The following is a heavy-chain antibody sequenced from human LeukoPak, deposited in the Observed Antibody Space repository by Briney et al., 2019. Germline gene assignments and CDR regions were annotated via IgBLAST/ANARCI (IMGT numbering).Heavy chain of an antibody. CDR2: MFHAGNT. Sequence: PSETLSLTCAVSGYSIASGYHWGWVRQPPGKGLEWIGSMFHAGNTYYNPSLKSRVTMSIDTSMNHFSLNLISVTAADTAVYYCARTRYCSGETCFSPDLLDNWTRGTLVTVSS. D-gene: IGHD2-15*01. V-gene: IGHV4-38-2*01. J-gene: IGHJ4*02. CDR3: ARTRYCSGETCFSPDLLDN. CDR1: GYSIASGYH.